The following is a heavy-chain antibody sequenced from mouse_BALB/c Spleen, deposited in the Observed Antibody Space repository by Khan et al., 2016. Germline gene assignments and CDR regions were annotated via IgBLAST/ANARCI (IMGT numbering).Heavy chain of an antibody. J-gene: IGHJ4*01. Sequence: VQLKQSGPELVKPGASVKMSCKASGYTFTSYVMHWVKQKPGQGLEWIGYINPYNDGTKYNEKFKGKATLTSDKSSSTAYMELSSLTSEDSAVYYCARSRYREAMDYWGQGTSVTVSS. V-gene: IGHV1S136*01. CDR2: INPYNDGT. CDR1: GYTFTSYV. D-gene: IGHD3-1*01. CDR3: ARSRYREAMDY.